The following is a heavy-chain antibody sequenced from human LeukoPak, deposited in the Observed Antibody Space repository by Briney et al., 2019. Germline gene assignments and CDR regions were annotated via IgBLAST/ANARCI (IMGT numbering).Heavy chain of an antibody. CDR1: GFTFNNYA. CDR2: ISSIGSST. D-gene: IGHD6-13*01. V-gene: IGHV3-23*01. J-gene: IGHJ4*02. CDR3: AKNRGTSWYKDY. Sequence: PGGSLRLSCAASGFTFNNYAMHWVRQAPGKGLEWVSFISSIGSSTYYADSVKGRFTISRDNSKNTLYLQMNSLRAEDTAVYYCAKNRGTSWYKDYWGQGTLVTVSS.